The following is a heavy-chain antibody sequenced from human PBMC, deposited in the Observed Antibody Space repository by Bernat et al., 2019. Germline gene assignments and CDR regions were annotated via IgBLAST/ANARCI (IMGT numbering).Heavy chain of an antibody. Sequence: QVQLVESGGGVVQPGRSLRLSCAASGFTFSSYGMHWVRQAPGKGLEWVAVISYDGSNKYYADSVKGRFTVSRDDSKNTLYLEMNSLRAEDTAVFYCARDGGTTVLDYWGQGGLVTVSS. CDR3: ARDGGTTVLDY. CDR2: ISYDGSNK. V-gene: IGHV3-30*03. D-gene: IGHD1-1*01. CDR1: GFTFSSYG. J-gene: IGHJ4*02.